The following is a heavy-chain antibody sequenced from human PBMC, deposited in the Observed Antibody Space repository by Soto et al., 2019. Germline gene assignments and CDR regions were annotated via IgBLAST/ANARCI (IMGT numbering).Heavy chain of an antibody. CDR2: IDPSDSYT. Sequence: GESLKISCKGSGYSFTSYWISWVRQMPGKGLEWMGRIDPSDSYTNYSPSFQGHVTISADKSISTAYLQWSSLKASDTAMYYCARHRAVKWLRLPYAAFEFWGKGTMVTVSS. V-gene: IGHV5-10-1*01. J-gene: IGHJ3*01. CDR3: ARHRAVKWLRLPYAAFEF. CDR1: GYSFTSYW. D-gene: IGHD5-12*01.